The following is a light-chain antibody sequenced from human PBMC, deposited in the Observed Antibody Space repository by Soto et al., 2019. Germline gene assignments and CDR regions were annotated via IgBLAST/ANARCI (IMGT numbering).Light chain of an antibody. CDR2: GAS. V-gene: IGKV3-15*01. J-gene: IGKJ1*01. CDR3: QQYNNWPPMA. Sequence: EIVMTQSPATLSVSPGERATLSCRASQSVSSNLAWYQQKPGQAPRLLIYGASTKATGIPARFSGSGSGTEFTITINSLQSEDFAVYYWQQYNNWPPMAFGQGTKVEIK. CDR1: QSVSSN.